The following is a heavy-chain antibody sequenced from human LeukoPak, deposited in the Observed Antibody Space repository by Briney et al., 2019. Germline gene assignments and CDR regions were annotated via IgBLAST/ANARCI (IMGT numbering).Heavy chain of an antibody. D-gene: IGHD6-13*01. CDR1: GSSFTYYT. CDR2: FSSRSDYI. Sequence: GGSLRLSCAASGSSFTYYTMSWVRQAPGKGLEWVLSFSSRSDYIYYADSVKGRFTISRDNAKNSLYLQMDSLRAEDTAVYYCASGLQRYTVSWPFDSWGQGTLVTVSS. V-gene: IGHV3-21*01. J-gene: IGHJ4*02. CDR3: ASGLQRYTVSWPFDS.